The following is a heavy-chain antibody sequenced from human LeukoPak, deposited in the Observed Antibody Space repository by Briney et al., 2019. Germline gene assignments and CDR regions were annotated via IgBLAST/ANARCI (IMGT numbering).Heavy chain of an antibody. Sequence: GSLRLSCAASGFTFSNAWMSWVRPAPGKGLEWVGRIKSKTDGGTTDYAAPVKGRFTISRDDSKNTLYLQMNSLKTEDTAVYYCTTDHTDYGERDYWGQGTLVTVSS. CDR2: IKSKTDGGTT. V-gene: IGHV3-15*01. J-gene: IGHJ4*02. CDR3: TTDHTDYGERDY. CDR1: GFTFSNAW. D-gene: IGHD4-17*01.